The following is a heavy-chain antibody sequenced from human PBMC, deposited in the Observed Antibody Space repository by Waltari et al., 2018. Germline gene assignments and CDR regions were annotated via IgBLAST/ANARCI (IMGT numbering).Heavy chain of an antibody. CDR2: IRHDGDAK. D-gene: IGHD3-16*01. V-gene: IGHV3-7*04. Sequence: DVQLVESGGGSVQQGGSLRLSCVASNFTFSRYWMSWVRQAPGKGLEWVANIRHDGDAKDYVDSVKGRFTISRDNAKNSLFLQMNSLKAEDTAVYYCARGGSYINSWGQGTRVTVSS. CDR3: ARGGSYINS. CDR1: NFTFSRYW. J-gene: IGHJ5*02.